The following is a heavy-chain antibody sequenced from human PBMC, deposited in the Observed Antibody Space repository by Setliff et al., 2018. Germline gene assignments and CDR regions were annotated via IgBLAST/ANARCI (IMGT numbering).Heavy chain of an antibody. V-gene: IGHV1-8*02. CDR1: GYTFTSYD. CDR2: MNPNSGNT. J-gene: IGHJ4*02. D-gene: IGHD4-17*01. CDR3: ARDWRDYGAMGY. Sequence: GASVKVSCKASGYTFTSYDINWVRQATGQGLEWMGWMNPNSGNTGYAQKFQGRVTMTRNTSISTAYMDLSSLRFEDTAVYYCARDWRDYGAMGYWGQGTLVTVSS.